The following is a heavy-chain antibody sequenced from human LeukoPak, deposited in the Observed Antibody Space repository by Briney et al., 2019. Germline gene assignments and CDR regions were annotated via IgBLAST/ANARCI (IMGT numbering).Heavy chain of an antibody. CDR1: GYTFTGYY. Sequence: GASVKVSCKASGYTFTGYYMHWVRQAPGQGLEWMGRINPNSGGTNYAQKFQGRVTMTRDTSISTAYMELSRLRSDDTAVYYCATALVGLGQALLRRPLTTAAAIDPWGQGTLVTVSS. D-gene: IGHD2-2*01. J-gene: IGHJ5*02. CDR3: ATALVGLGQALLRRPLTTAAAIDP. CDR2: INPNSGGT. V-gene: IGHV1-2*02.